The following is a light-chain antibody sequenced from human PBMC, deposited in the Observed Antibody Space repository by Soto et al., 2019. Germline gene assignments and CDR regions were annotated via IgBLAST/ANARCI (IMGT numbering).Light chain of an antibody. CDR2: RNT. CDR1: DSNIGRNF. Sequence: QSVLSRPPSASGTPGQTVNIFCSGSDSNIGRNFVSWYQQIPGAAPKLLISRNTQRPSGVPARFSGSKSGTSASLAISGLRSEDEADYYCAAWDDSPSGHVVFGGGTKLTVL. CDR3: AAWDDSPSGHVV. J-gene: IGLJ2*01. V-gene: IGLV1-47*01.